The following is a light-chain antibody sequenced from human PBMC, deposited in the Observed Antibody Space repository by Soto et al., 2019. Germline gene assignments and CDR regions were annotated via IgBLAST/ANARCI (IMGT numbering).Light chain of an antibody. V-gene: IGKV4-1*01. Sequence: DIVMTQSPDSLAVSLGERATINCKSSQSVLYSSNNRNYLAWYQQKPGQPPKLIIYWASTRESGVPDRFSGSGSGTDFTLTISSLQAEDVAVYYCQQYYSSPFTFGPGTKVAI. CDR2: WAS. J-gene: IGKJ3*01. CDR1: QSVLYSSNNRNY. CDR3: QQYYSSPFT.